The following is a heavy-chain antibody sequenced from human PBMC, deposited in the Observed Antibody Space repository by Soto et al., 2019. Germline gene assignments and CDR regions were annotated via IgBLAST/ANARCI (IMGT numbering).Heavy chain of an antibody. J-gene: IGHJ6*02. CDR3: AKGRARYCSGGSCSPPGYYGMDV. V-gene: IGHV3-23*01. CDR2: ISGSGGNT. D-gene: IGHD2-15*01. CDR1: GFTFSSYA. Sequence: EVQLLESGGGLVQPGGSLRLSCAASGFTFSSYAMSWVRQAPGKGLEWVSAISGSGGNTYYADSVKGRFTISRDNSKNTQYLQMNSLRAEDTAVYYCAKGRARYCSGGSCSPPGYYGMDVWGQGTTVNGSS.